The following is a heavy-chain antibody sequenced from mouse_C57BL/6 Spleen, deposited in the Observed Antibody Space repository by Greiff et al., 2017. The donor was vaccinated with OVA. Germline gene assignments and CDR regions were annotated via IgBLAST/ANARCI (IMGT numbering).Heavy chain of an antibody. J-gene: IGHJ2*01. D-gene: IGHD1-1*01. CDR1: GYTFTSYW. CDR3: ARGFITTVVAFDY. CDR2: IDPSSGGT. Sequence: VPLPQPVSELVKPGASVKLSCKASGYTFTSYWMHWVKQRPGRGLEWIGRIDPSSGGTKYNEKFKSKATLTVDKPSSTAYMQLSSLTSEDSAVYYCARGFITTVVAFDYWGQGTTLTVSS. V-gene: IGHV1-72*01.